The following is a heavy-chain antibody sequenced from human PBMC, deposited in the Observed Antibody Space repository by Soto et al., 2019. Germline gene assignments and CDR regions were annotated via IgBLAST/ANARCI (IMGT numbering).Heavy chain of an antibody. CDR1: GFTFSFFT. CDR2: ISYDGSKK. Sequence: QVQLVESGGGVVQPGRSLRLSCAASGFTFSFFTMHWVRQAPGKGLEWVAVISYDGSKKYYADSVKGRFTISRDNSKNTLYLHMISLRVEDTAVYYCARDRMDVAEYDHYYGMDVWGQGTTVTVSS. D-gene: IGHD2-2*03. J-gene: IGHJ6*02. CDR3: ARDRMDVAEYDHYYGMDV. V-gene: IGHV3-30-3*01.